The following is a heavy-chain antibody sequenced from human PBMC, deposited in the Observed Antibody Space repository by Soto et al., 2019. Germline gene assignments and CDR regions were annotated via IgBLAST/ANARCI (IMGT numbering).Heavy chain of an antibody. CDR2: INHSGST. V-gene: IGHV4-34*01. CDR3: TSFCRGGSCYYYGMDV. D-gene: IGHD2-15*01. Sequence: PSETLSLTCAVYGGSFSGYYWSWIRQPPGKGLEWIGEINHSGSTNYNPSLKSRVTISVDTSKNQFSLKLSSVTAADTAVYYCTSFCRGGSCYYYGMDVWGQGTMVTVSS. J-gene: IGHJ6*02. CDR1: GGSFSGYY.